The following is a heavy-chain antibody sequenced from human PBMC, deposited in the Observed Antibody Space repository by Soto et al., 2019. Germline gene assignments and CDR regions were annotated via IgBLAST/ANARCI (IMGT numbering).Heavy chain of an antibody. J-gene: IGHJ5*02. Sequence: PSETLSLTCAVYGASLSDNYCNWLRQPPGKGLEWIGEINHSGNTNYNPSLRSRVTISIDTSKNQLSLNSLRAEDTAVYYCARFTIFCLDPWGQGTLVTVSS. CDR3: ARFTIFCLDP. V-gene: IGHV4-34*01. CDR1: GASLSDNY. CDR2: INHSGNT. D-gene: IGHD3-9*01.